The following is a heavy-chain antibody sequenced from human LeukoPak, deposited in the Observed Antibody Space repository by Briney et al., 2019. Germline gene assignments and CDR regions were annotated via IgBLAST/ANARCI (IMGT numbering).Heavy chain of an antibody. Sequence: GGSLRLSCAASGFSFTSYAMNWVRQAPGKGLEWVSAISGSGGSTYYADSVKGRFTISRDNSKNTLYLQMNSLRAEDTAVYYCAKIKGYCSSTSCPIDYWGQGTLVTVSS. CDR3: AKIKGYCSSTSCPIDY. D-gene: IGHD2-2*01. V-gene: IGHV3-23*01. J-gene: IGHJ4*02. CDR1: GFSFTSYA. CDR2: ISGSGGST.